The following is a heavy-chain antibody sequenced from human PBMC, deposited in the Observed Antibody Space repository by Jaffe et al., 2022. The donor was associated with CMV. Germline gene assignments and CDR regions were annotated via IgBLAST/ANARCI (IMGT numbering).Heavy chain of an antibody. V-gene: IGHV3-9*01. Sequence: EVQLVESGGGLVQPGRSLRLSCAASGFTFDDYAMHWVRQAPGKGLEWVSGISWNSGSIGYADSVKGRFTISRDNAKNSLYLQMNSLRAEDTALYYCAKDTARRGYYYYGMDVWGQGTTVTVSS. CDR2: ISWNSGSI. J-gene: IGHJ6*02. D-gene: IGHD6-6*01. CDR1: GFTFDDYA. CDR3: AKDTARRGYYYYGMDV.